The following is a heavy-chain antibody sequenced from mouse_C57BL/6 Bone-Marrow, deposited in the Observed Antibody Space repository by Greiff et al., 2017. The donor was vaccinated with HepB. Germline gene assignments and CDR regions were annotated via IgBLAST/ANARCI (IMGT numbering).Heavy chain of an antibody. Sequence: VQLQQSGPELVKPGASVKISCKASGYSFTSYYMHWVKQRTEQGLEWIGRIDPEDGETKYAPKFQGKATITADTSSNTAYLQLSSLTSEDTAVYYCARRPVTTVVATDYYAMDYWGQGTSVTVSS. V-gene: IGHV14-2*01. D-gene: IGHD1-1*01. CDR2: IDPEDGET. J-gene: IGHJ4*01. CDR1: GYSFTSYY. CDR3: ARRPVTTVVATDYYAMDY.